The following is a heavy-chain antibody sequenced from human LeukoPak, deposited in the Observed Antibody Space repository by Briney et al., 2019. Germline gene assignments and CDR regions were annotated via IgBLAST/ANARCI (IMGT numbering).Heavy chain of an antibody. Sequence: GASVKVSCKASGYTFTSYGISWVRQAPGQGLEWMGWISAYNGNTNYAQKLQGRVTMTTDTSTSTAYMELRSLRSDDTAVYYCARFERIDYYGSGSHFDYWGQGTPVTVSS. CDR2: ISAYNGNT. CDR1: GYTFTSYG. CDR3: ARFERIDYYGSGSHFDY. D-gene: IGHD3-10*01. J-gene: IGHJ4*02. V-gene: IGHV1-18*04.